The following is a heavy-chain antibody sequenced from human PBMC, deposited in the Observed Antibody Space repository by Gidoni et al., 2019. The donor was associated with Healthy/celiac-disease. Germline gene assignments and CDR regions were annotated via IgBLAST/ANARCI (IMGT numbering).Heavy chain of an antibody. V-gene: IGHV4-39*01. D-gene: IGHD6-19*01. CDR2: T. CDR3: ARQGLWSGWYSVYYFDY. Sequence: TYYNPSLKSRVTISVDTSKNQFSLKLSSVTAADTAVYYCARQGLWSGWYSVYYFDYWGQGTLVTVSS. J-gene: IGHJ4*02.